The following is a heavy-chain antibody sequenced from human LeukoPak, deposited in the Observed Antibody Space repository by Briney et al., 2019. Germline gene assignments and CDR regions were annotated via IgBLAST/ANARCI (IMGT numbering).Heavy chain of an antibody. D-gene: IGHD6-19*01. J-gene: IGHJ6*02. CDR2: ISAYNGNT. CDR3: ARDVIGPGGWYVYYYGMDV. CDR1: GYTFTSYA. V-gene: IGHV1-18*01. Sequence: GASVKVSCKASGYTFTSYAMNWVRQAPGQGLEWMGWISAYNGNTNYAQKLQGRVTMTTDTSTSTAYMELRSLRSDDTAVYYCARDVIGPGGWYVYYYGMDVWGQGTTVTVSS.